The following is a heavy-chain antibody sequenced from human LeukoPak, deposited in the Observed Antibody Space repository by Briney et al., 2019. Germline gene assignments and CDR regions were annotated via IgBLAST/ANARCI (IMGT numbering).Heavy chain of an antibody. CDR3: ARRISSWNVYIDK. D-gene: IGHD1-1*01. V-gene: IGHV4-4*09. J-gene: IGHJ4*02. CDR1: GGSLSGYY. CDR2: IYSSGTT. Sequence: SETLSLTCTVSGGSLSGYYWSWIRQTPGKGLEWIGYIYSSGTTKYNRSLQSRVIISLDTPTNHFSLSVTSVTAADTAMYFCARRISSWNVYIDKWGQGIQVTVSS.